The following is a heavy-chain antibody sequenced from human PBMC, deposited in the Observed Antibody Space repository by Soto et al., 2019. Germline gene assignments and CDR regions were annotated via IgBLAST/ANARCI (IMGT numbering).Heavy chain of an antibody. CDR1: GFTVGSNY. CDR2: IYSGGST. D-gene: IGHD2-2*01. CDR3: GRWASMPPTRNYYAMDV. Sequence: EVQLVESGGGLIQPGGSLRITCAASGFTVGSNYMSWVRQAPGKGLEWVSGIYSGGSTYYADSVKGRFTISRDNSRNTLYLQMNSLRAEDTAVYFCGRWASMPPTRNYYAMDVWGQGTTVTVSS. J-gene: IGHJ6*02. V-gene: IGHV3-53*01.